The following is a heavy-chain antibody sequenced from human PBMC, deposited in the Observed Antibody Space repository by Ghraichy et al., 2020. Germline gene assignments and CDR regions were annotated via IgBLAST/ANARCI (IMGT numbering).Heavy chain of an antibody. CDR2: IKQDGSEK. V-gene: IGHV3-7*01. CDR3: ARDRWHGDYVLYYYYYGMDV. Sequence: GGSLRLSCATSGFTFSSYWMSWVRQAPGKGLEWVANIKQDGSEKYYVDSVKGRFTISRDNAKNSLYLQMNSLRAEDTAVYYCARDRWHGDYVLYYYYYGMDVWGQGTTVTVSS. D-gene: IGHD4-17*01. CDR1: GFTFSSYW. J-gene: IGHJ6*02.